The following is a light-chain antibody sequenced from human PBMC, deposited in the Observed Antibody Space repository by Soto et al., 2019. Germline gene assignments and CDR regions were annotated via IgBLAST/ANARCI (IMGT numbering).Light chain of an antibody. V-gene: IGLV2-23*02. Sequence: QSALTQPASVSGSPGQSITISCTGTSTDIGTYSRVSWYLQYPGKAPKLMIYDVTKRPSGVSNRFSGSRSGSTASLTISGLQTEDEAFYYCSSSAGIYHYLVFGGGTKLTVL. CDR1: STDIGTYSR. CDR2: DVT. CDR3: SSSAGIYHYLV. J-gene: IGLJ3*02.